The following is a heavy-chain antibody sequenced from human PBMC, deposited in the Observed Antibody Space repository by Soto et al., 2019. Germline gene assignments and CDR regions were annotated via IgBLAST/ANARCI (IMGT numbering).Heavy chain of an antibody. CDR2: IIPIFGTA. V-gene: IGHV1-69*01. J-gene: IGHJ5*02. Sequence: QVQLVQSGAEVKKPGSSVKVSCKASGGTFSSYAISWVRQAPGQGLEWMGGIIPIFGTANYAQKFQGRVTITADAATSNAYMELSSLRSADTAVYYCARGGGSSWYLRFDPWGQGTLVTVSS. CDR3: ARGGGSSWYLRFDP. D-gene: IGHD6-13*01. CDR1: GGTFSSYA.